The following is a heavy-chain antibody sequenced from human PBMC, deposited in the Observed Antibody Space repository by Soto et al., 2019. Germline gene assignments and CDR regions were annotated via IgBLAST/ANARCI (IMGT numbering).Heavy chain of an antibody. Sequence: VQLVESGGGLVQPGGSLRLSCAASGFTVSSNYMSWVRQAPGKGLEWVSVIYSGGSTYYADSVKGRFTTSRHNSKNTLYLQMNSLRAEDTAVYYCARGGGSGIYYMDVWGKGTTVTVSS. J-gene: IGHJ6*03. CDR2: IYSGGST. CDR1: GFTVSSNY. V-gene: IGHV3-53*04. D-gene: IGHD3-10*01. CDR3: ARGGGSGIYYMDV.